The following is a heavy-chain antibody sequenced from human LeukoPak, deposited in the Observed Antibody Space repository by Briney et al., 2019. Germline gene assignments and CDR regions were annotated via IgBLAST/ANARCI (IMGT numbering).Heavy chain of an antibody. V-gene: IGHV4-4*09. J-gene: IGHJ5*02. CDR1: GGSISSYY. Sequence: SETLSPTCTVFGGSISSYYSSWIRQPPGKGLEWIGYIYTGGRTTYNPSLKSRVTISVDTTKNQFSLKLSSVTAADTAVYYCARHSGSGSYYNPQHWFDPWGQGTMVTVSS. CDR2: IYTGGRT. D-gene: IGHD3-10*01. CDR3: ARHSGSGSYYNPQHWFDP.